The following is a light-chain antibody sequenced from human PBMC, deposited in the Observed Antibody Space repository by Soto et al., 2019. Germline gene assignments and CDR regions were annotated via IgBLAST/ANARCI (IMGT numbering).Light chain of an antibody. J-gene: IGKJ1*01. CDR2: AAS. Sequence: DIQMTQSPSSLSASVGDRVTITCRASQRISSYLNWYQQKPGKAPKLLIYAASSLQSGVPSRFSGRGSGTDFTLSISSLQLEDFATYYRQQSYRIPRTIAQETKVEIK. V-gene: IGKV1-39*01. CDR3: QQSYRIPRT. CDR1: QRISSY.